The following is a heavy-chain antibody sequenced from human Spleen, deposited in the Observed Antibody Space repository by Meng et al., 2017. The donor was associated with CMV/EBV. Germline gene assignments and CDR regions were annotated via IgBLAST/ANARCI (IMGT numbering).Heavy chain of an antibody. J-gene: IGHJ6*02. CDR1: GFSLSTAGMR. CDR2: IDWDDDK. D-gene: IGHD6-25*01. Sequence: SGPTLVKPTQTLTLTCALSGFSLSTAGMRVSWIRQPPGKALEWLARIDWDDDKFYSTSLKTMLTISKDTSKNLVVLTMTNMDPVDTATYYCARSSFSGDGMDVWGQGITVTVSS. CDR3: ARSSFSGDGMDV. V-gene: IGHV2-70D*14.